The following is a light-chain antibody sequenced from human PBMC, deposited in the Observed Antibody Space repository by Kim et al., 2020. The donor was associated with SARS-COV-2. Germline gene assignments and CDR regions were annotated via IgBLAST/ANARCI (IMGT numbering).Light chain of an antibody. V-gene: IGKV3-15*01. CDR1: QTLSGR. CDR2: DTS. J-gene: IGKJ4*01. Sequence: EIVMTQSPAPLSVSPGGGATLSCRASQTLSGRLAWFQQKPGQAPRLLIYDTSTRATDIPARFSGRGSGTEFTLTISSVQSEDFAVYYCQQYHWWPLTFGGGTKVDIK. CDR3: QQYHWWPLT.